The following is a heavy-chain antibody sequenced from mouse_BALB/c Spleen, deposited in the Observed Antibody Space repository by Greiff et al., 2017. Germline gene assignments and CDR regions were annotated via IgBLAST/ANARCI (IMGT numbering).Heavy chain of an antibody. D-gene: IGHD2-14*01. CDR2: ISYSGST. J-gene: IGHJ2*01. CDR1: GYSITSDYA. V-gene: IGHV3-2*02. Sequence: EVKLLESGPGLVKPSQSLSLTCTVTGYSITSDYAWNWIRQFPGNKLEWMGYISYSGSTSYNPSLKSRISITRDTSKNQFFLQLNSVTTEDTATYYCARRGVRRGTNYFDYWGQGTTLTVSS. CDR3: ARRGVRRGTNYFDY.